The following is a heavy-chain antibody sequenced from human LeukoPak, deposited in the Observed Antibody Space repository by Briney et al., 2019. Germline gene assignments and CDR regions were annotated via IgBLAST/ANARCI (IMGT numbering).Heavy chain of an antibody. CDR3: ARGYCSSTSCYFAFEI. D-gene: IGHD2-2*01. CDR2: IYYSGST. V-gene: IGHV4-61*08. Sequence: SQTLSLTCTVSGGSISSGDYYWSWIRQPPGKGLEWSGYIYYSGSTNYNPSLKSRVTISVDTSKNQFSLKLSSVTAADTAVYYCARGYCSSTSCYFAFEIWGQGTMVTVSS. CDR1: GGSISSGDYY. J-gene: IGHJ3*02.